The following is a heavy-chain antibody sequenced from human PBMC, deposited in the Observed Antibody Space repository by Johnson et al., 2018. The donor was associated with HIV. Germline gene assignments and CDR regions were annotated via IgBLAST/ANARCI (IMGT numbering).Heavy chain of an antibody. D-gene: IGHD6-19*01. Sequence: VQLVESGGAVVQPGGSLRLSCAASGFNFNDYAMHWVRQAPGKGLEWVSTISWNSGTIGYADSVKGRFTISRDNAKNSLYLQMNSLRAEDTALYYCAKDMGYSSGLGNTAFDIWGQGTMVTVSS. CDR3: AKDMGYSSGLGNTAFDI. CDR1: GFNFNDYA. J-gene: IGHJ3*02. V-gene: IGHV3-9*01. CDR2: ISWNSGTI.